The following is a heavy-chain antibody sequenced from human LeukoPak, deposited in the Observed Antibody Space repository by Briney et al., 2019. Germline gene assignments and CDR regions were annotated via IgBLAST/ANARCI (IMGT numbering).Heavy chain of an antibody. CDR2: LNEDGSKR. D-gene: IGHD5-18*01. Sequence: GGSLRLSCAASGFAFSSYWMTWVRQAPEKGLEWVASLNEDGSKRSHVGSVKGRFTISRDNAQKSLYLQMNSLTAEDTAVYYCARAVTSMDGYWGQGTLVTVSS. V-gene: IGHV3-7*03. CDR3: ARAVTSMDGY. CDR1: GFAFSSYW. J-gene: IGHJ4*02.